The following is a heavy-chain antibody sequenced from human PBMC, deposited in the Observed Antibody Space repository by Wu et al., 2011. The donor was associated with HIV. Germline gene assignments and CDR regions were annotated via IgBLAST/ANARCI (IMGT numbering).Heavy chain of an antibody. V-gene: IGHV5-51*01. CDR3: ARGNPRYFDY. CDR2: SILVTLIP. J-gene: IGHJ4*02. D-gene: IGHD1-14*01. Sequence: LDWMGSSILVTLIPDTARPSQGQVNISVDKSISTAYLQWSSLKASDTAMYYCARGNPRYFDYWGQGTLVTVSS.